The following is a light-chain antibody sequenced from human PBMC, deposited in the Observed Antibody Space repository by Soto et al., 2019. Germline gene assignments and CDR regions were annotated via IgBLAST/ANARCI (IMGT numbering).Light chain of an antibody. Sequence: QSVLTQPPSVSGAPGQRVTISFTGSRSNIGAGYDVHWYQQLPVTAPKLLIYGNSNRPSGVPDRFSGSKSGTSASLAITGLQAEDEADYYCQSYDSSLSDVVFGGGTQLTVL. CDR1: RSNIGAGYD. J-gene: IGLJ2*01. V-gene: IGLV1-40*01. CDR3: QSYDSSLSDVV. CDR2: GNS.